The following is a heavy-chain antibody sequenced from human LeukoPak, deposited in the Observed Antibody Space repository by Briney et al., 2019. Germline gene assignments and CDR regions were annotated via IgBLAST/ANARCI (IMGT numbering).Heavy chain of an antibody. D-gene: IGHD5-24*01. CDR3: ARVGMATYFDY. Sequence: ASETLSLTCTVSGGSISSGSYYWSWIRQPAGKGLEWVGRIYTSGSTNYNPSLKSRVTISVDTSKNQFSLKLSSVTAADTAVYYCARVGMATYFDYWGQGTLVTVSS. J-gene: IGHJ4*02. CDR2: IYTSGST. CDR1: GGSISSGSYY. V-gene: IGHV4-61*02.